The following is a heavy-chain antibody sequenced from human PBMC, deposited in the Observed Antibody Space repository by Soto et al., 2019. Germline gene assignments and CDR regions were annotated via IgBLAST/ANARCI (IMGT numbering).Heavy chain of an antibody. CDR1: GFTFSSYA. CDR3: AKVPPPSPGYSSSWFDY. CDR2: ISGSGGST. Sequence: RLSCAASGFTFSSYAMSWVRQAPGKGLEWVSAISGSGGSTYYADSVKGRFTISRDNSKNTLYLQMNSLRAEDTAVYYCAKVPPPSPGYSSSWFDYWGQGTLVTVSS. V-gene: IGHV3-23*01. D-gene: IGHD6-13*01. J-gene: IGHJ4*02.